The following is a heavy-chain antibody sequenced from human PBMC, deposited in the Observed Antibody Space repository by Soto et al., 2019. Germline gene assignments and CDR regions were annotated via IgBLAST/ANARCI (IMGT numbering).Heavy chain of an antibody. CDR2: ISGSGGST. J-gene: IGHJ4*02. Sequence: GGSLRLCCAASGFTFSSYAMSWVRQAPGKGLEWVSAISGSGGSTYYADSVKGRFTISRDNSKNTLYLQMNSLRAEDTAVYYCAKDQLVGDYVLGYYFDYWGQGTLVTVSS. CDR3: AKDQLVGDYVLGYYFDY. CDR1: GFTFSSYA. V-gene: IGHV3-23*01. D-gene: IGHD4-17*01.